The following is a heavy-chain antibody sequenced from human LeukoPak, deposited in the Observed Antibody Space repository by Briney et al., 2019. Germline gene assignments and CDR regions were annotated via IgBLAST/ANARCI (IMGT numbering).Heavy chain of an antibody. CDR3: AGEGSGSYRIFDY. Sequence: PSETLSLTCTVSGGSISSGGYYWSRIRQHPGTGLEWIGYIYYSGSTYYNPSLKSRVTISVDTSKNQFSLKLSSVTAADTAVYYCAGEGSGSYRIFDYWGQGTLVTVSS. V-gene: IGHV4-31*03. J-gene: IGHJ4*02. CDR1: GGSISSGGYY. CDR2: IYYSGST. D-gene: IGHD1-26*01.